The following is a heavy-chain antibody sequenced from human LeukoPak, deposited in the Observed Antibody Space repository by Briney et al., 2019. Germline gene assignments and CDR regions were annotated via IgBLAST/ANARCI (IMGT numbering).Heavy chain of an antibody. CDR2: LSYDGSNK. J-gene: IGHJ3*02. CDR3: AKRGRKGYSYGSDAFDI. V-gene: IGHV3-30*18. Sequence: GGPLRLSCAASGFTFSSYRMHWAPQAPGKGLEWVAVLSYDGSNKHYVDSVKGRFTIARDNSKNTLYLQMNSLSAEDTDVYYCAKRGRKGYSYGSDAFDIWGQGTMVTLSS. CDR1: GFTFSSYR. D-gene: IGHD5-18*01.